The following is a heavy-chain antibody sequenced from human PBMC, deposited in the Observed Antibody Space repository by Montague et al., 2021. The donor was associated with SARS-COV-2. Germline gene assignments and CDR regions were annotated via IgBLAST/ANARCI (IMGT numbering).Heavy chain of an antibody. CDR3: VRRSAGGARFV. CDR2: IYFSGTT. Sequence: SETLSLTCTVSGDSIRTSTLYYWGWIRQPPGKGLEWIGNIYFSGTTEYRPSLKSRALLSADTSENQFSLNLESVTAADAATYYCVRRSAGGARFVWGPGAMVTVSS. V-gene: IGHV4-39*01. D-gene: IGHD6-6*01. J-gene: IGHJ4*02. CDR1: GDSIRTSTLYY.